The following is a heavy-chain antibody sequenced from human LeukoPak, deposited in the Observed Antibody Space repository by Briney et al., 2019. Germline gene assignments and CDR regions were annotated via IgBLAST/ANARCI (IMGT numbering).Heavy chain of an antibody. CDR3: ARHSRGSGSPA. CDR2: IYYSGST. V-gene: IGHV4-59*08. J-gene: IGHJ5*02. D-gene: IGHD3-10*01. Sequence: SETLSLTCTVSGGSISSYYWSWIRQPPGKGLEWIGYIYYSGSTNYNPSLKSRVAISVDTSKNQFSLKLSSVTAADTAVYYCARHSRGSGSPAWGQGTLVTVSS. CDR1: GGSISSYY.